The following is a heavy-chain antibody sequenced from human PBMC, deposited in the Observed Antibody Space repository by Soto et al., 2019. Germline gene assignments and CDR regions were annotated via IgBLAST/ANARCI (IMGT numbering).Heavy chain of an antibody. J-gene: IGHJ6*02. V-gene: IGHV1-69*13. D-gene: IGHD5-18*01. Sequence: SVKVSCKASGGTFSSYAISWVRQAPAQGLEWMGGIIPIFGTANYAQKFQGRVTITADESTSTAYMELSSLRSEDTAVYYCARDGVRGYSYPRGYYGMDVWGQGTTVTVSS. CDR3: ARDGVRGYSYPRGYYGMDV. CDR1: GGTFSSYA. CDR2: IIPIFGTA.